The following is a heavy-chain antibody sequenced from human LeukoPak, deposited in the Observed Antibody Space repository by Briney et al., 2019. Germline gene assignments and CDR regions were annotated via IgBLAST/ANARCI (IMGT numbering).Heavy chain of an antibody. CDR2: IYYSGST. J-gene: IGHJ3*02. CDR3: ARVAIVGAMRSAFDI. Sequence: SETLSLTCTVSGGSISSYYWSWIRQPPGEGLEWIGYIYYSGSTNYNPSLKSRVTISVDTSKNQFSLKLSSVTAEDTAVYYCARVAIVGAMRSAFDIWGQGTMVTVSS. CDR1: GGSISSYY. V-gene: IGHV4-59*01. D-gene: IGHD1-26*01.